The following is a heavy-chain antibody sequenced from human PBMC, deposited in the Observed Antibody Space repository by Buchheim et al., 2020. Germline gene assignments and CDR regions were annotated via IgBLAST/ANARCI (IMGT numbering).Heavy chain of an antibody. CDR1: GYTFTGYY. CDR2: INPNSGGT. J-gene: IGHJ6*02. V-gene: IGHV1-2*04. Sequence: QVQLVQSGAEVKKPGASVKVSCKASGYTFTGYYMHWVRQAPGQGLEWMGWINPNSGGTNYAQKFQGWVTMTRDTSISTAYMELSRLRSDDTAVYYCARELINDYGDYGARGYYYGMDVWGQGTT. CDR3: ARELINDYGDYGARGYYYGMDV. D-gene: IGHD4-17*01.